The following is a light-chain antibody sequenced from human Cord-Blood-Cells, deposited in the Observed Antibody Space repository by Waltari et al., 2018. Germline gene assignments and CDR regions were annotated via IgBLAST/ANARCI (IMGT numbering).Light chain of an antibody. Sequence: QSALTQPASVPGSPGQSITISCTGTSRDVGGYNYVSWYQQHQGKAPKLMIYDVSNRPSGVSNRFSGSKSGNTASLTISGLQAEDEDDYYCSSYTSSSTVVFGGGTKLTVL. CDR1: SRDVGGYNY. V-gene: IGLV2-14*01. J-gene: IGLJ2*01. CDR3: SSYTSSSTVV. CDR2: DVS.